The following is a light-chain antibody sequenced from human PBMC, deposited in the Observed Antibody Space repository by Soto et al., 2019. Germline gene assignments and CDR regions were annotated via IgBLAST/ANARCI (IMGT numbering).Light chain of an antibody. J-gene: IGKJ2*01. V-gene: IGKV1-9*01. CDR1: QGISSY. CDR3: QQRA. Sequence: DIQLTQSPSFLSASVGDRVTITYRASQGISSYLAWYQQKPGKAPKLLIYAASTLQSGVPSRFSGSGSGTEFTLTISSLQPEDFATYYCQQRAFGQGTKLEIK. CDR2: AAS.